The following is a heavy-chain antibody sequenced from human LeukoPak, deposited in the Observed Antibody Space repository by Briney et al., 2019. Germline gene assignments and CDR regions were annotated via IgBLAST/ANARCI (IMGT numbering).Heavy chain of an antibody. CDR3: SHRLALAGYSSSLSFNY. D-gene: IGHD6-6*01. J-gene: IGHJ4*01. CDR2: IYWNDDK. V-gene: IGHV2-5*01. Sequence: SGPTLVNPTQTLTLTCTFSGFSLSTSTVGVGWIRQPPGKALEWLGIIYWNDDKRYSPSLKSRLSITKETSKNQVVLTMTNMDPVDTATYYCSHRLALAGYSSSLSFNYWGQEPWSPSPQ. CDR1: GFSLSTSTVG.